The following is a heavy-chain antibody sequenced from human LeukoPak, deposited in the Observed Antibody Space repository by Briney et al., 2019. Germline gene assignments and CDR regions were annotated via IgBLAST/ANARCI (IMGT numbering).Heavy chain of an antibody. CDR2: TYYKSKWSS. CDR1: GDSVSSNNAV. CDR3: SRSPDTALVN. J-gene: IGHJ1*01. Sequence: SQTLSLTCAISGDSVSSNNAVSRWIRQSPSRGLEWLGRTYYKSKWSSNYAVSVKSRITITPDTSNNRFSLQLNSVTPDDTAVYYCSRSPDTALVNWGQGTLVTVSS. D-gene: IGHD5-18*01. V-gene: IGHV6-1*01.